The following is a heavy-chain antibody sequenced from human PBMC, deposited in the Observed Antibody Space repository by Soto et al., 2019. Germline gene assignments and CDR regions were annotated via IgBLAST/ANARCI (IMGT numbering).Heavy chain of an antibody. V-gene: IGHV3-23*01. Sequence: EVQLLQHGGGLVQPGGSLRLTCAASGFTFSDYAMSWVRQAPGKGLEWASTVSASASNTHYADSVKGRFTISRDNSKNTLFLQMDSRRAEDTALYYCANVPIWCGSSRCDTEGFDYWGQGTLVIVSS. CDR2: VSASASNT. D-gene: IGHD2-2*01. CDR3: ANVPIWCGSSRCDTEGFDY. CDR1: GFTFSDYA. J-gene: IGHJ4*02.